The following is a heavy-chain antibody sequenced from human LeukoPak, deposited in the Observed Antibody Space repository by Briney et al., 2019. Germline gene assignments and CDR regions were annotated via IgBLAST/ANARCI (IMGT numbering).Heavy chain of an antibody. CDR2: ISSSGSFI. CDR3: ARAGGGGYNYGLDY. Sequence: PGGSLRLSCAASTFTFSDYYMSWICQAPGKGLEWVSHISSSGSFIYYADSVKGRFTISRDNAKNSLDLRMNSLRDVDTAIYYCARAGGGGYNYGLDYWGQGILVAVSS. CDR1: TFTFSDYY. V-gene: IGHV3-11*04. J-gene: IGHJ4*02. D-gene: IGHD5-18*01.